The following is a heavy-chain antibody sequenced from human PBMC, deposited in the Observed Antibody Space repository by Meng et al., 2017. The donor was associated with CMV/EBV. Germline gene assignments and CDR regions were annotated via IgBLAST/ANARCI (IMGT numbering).Heavy chain of an antibody. J-gene: IGHJ5*02. CDR3: ARDRVVVVPAATRNNWFDP. CDR1: FRSYA. Sequence: FRSYAISWVRQAPGQGLEWMGWINPNSGGTNYAQKFQGRVTMTRDTSISTAYMELSRLRSDDTAVYYCARDRVVVVPAATRNNWFDPWGQGTLVTVSS. V-gene: IGHV1-2*02. CDR2: INPNSGGT. D-gene: IGHD2-2*01.